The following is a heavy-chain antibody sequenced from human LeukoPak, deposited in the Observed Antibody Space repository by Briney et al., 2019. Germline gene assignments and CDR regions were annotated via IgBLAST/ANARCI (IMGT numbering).Heavy chain of an antibody. CDR1: GYTFTSYD. J-gene: IGHJ4*02. Sequence: ASVKVSCKASGYTFTSYDINWVRQATGQGLEWMGWMNPNSGSTGYAQKFQGRVTMTRNTSISTAYMELSSLRSEDTAVYYCARASITGTTEFDYWGQGTLVTVSS. D-gene: IGHD1-7*01. CDR2: MNPNSGST. CDR3: ARASITGTTEFDY. V-gene: IGHV1-8*01.